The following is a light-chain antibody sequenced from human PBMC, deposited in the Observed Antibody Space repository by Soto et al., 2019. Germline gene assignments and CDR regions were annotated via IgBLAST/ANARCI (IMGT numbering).Light chain of an antibody. CDR2: AAS. CDR1: QSIGSF. CDR3: QQSYTSPAFP. V-gene: IGKV1-39*01. J-gene: IGKJ3*01. Sequence: DIPMTQSPSSLSASIGDIVSITCRSSQSIGSFVNWYHQKPGKVPKLLIYAASNLHSGVPSRISDSASGTEFTLPIPSLQLDDFAADDYQQSYTSPAFPFGPGT.